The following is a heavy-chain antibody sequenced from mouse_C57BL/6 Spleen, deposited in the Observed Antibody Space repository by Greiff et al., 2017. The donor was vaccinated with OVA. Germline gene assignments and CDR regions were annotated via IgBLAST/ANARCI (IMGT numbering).Heavy chain of an antibody. D-gene: IGHD2-2*01. Sequence: VQLQQPGAELVRPGSSVKLSCKASGYTFTSYWMHWVKQRPIQGLEWIGNIDPSDSETHYNQKFKDKATLTVDKSSSTAYLQLSSLTYEDSAVYYCARSVYGYDEEGHYFDYWGQGTTLTVSS. V-gene: IGHV1-52*01. CDR3: ARSVYGYDEEGHYFDY. J-gene: IGHJ2*01. CDR1: GYTFTSYW. CDR2: IDPSDSET.